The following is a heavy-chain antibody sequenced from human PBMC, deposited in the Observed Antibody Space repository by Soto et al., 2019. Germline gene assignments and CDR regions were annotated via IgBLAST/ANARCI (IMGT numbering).Heavy chain of an antibody. CDR3: LKGGWGHALDA. D-gene: IGHD3-16*01. V-gene: IGHV3-21*06. CDR1: GFTFNSHT. J-gene: IGHJ6*02. CDR2: IGSNGRDT. Sequence: DVQLVESGGGLVKPGESLRLSCAASGFTFNSHTMTWVRQTTGKGLEWVSSIGSNGRDTYYPDSRGGRFTISRDNAKNSLFLQMDSLRAEDTAVYYCLKGGWGHALDAWGQGTTVTVSS.